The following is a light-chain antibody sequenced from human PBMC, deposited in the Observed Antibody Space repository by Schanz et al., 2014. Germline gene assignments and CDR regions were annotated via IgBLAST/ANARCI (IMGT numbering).Light chain of an antibody. CDR1: QSVNNW. Sequence: DIQMTQSPSTLSASVGDTVTVTCRASQSVNNWLAWFQQKPGKAPKLLIYKGSSLESGVPSRFSGSGSGTEFTLTISSLQSEDFAVYYCQQYNYWYTFGQGTKLQIK. CDR3: QQYNYWYT. J-gene: IGKJ2*01. V-gene: IGKV1-5*03. CDR2: KGS.